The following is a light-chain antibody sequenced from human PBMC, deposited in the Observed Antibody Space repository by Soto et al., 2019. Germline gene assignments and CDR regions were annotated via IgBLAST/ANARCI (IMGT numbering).Light chain of an antibody. CDR3: GTWDSSLSALYV. Sequence: QSALTQPPSVSAAPGQKVTISCSGSSSNIGNNYVSWYQQLPGTAPKLLIYDNNKRPSGIPDRFSGSKSDTSATLGITGLQTGDEADYYCGTWDSSLSALYVFGTGTKVTVL. CDR2: DNN. CDR1: SSNIGNNY. J-gene: IGLJ1*01. V-gene: IGLV1-51*01.